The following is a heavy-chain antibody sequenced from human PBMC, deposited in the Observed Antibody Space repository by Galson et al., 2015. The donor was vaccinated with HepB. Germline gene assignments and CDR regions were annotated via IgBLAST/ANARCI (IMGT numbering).Heavy chain of an antibody. CDR3: ARDVDSTVVAPPDY. CDR1: GFTFSHHA. Sequence: SLRLSCAASGFTFSHHAMHWVRQAPGKGLEWVAFISYDGSNKYYADSVKGRFTISRDNSKNTLYLQMNSLRAEDTAVYYCARDVDSTVVAPPDYWGQGTLVTVSS. V-gene: IGHV3-30-3*01. J-gene: IGHJ4*02. CDR2: ISYDGSNK. D-gene: IGHD4-23*01.